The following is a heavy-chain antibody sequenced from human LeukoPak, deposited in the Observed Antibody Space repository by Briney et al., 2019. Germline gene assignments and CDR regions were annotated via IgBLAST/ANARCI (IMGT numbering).Heavy chain of an antibody. V-gene: IGHV4-59*01. CDR2: IYYSGST. J-gene: IGHJ4*02. D-gene: IGHD2-15*01. CDR3: ARGYCSGGSCYSVPIDY. Sequence: SETLSLTCTVSGGSISSYYWSWIRQPPGKGLGWIGYIYYSGSTNYNPSLKSRVTISIDTSKNQFSLKLSSVTAADTAVYYCARGYCSGGSCYSVPIDYWGQGTLVTVSS. CDR1: GGSISSYY.